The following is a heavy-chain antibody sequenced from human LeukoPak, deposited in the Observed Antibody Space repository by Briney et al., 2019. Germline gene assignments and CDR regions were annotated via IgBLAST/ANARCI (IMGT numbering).Heavy chain of an antibody. CDR1: GGTFSGYA. Sequence: AASVKVSCKASGGTFSGYAVSWVRQAPGQGLEWMGGIIPIFGTANYAQKFQGRVTITTDESTSTAYMELSSLRSEDTAVYYCARDREGADDAFDIWGQGTMVTVSS. CDR3: ARDREGADDAFDI. V-gene: IGHV1-69*05. J-gene: IGHJ3*02. CDR2: IIPIFGTA. D-gene: IGHD6-19*01.